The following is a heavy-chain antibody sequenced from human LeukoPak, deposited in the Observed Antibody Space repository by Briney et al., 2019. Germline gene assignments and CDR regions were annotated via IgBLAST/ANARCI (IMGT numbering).Heavy chain of an antibody. V-gene: IGHV3-74*01. CDR2: INSDGSST. D-gene: IGHD1-14*01. CDR3: ARDQPSHRDYYMDV. CDR1: GFTFSSYW. Sequence: GGSLRLSCAASGFTFSSYWMHWVRHAPGKGLVWVSRINSDGSSTSYADSVKGRFTISRDNAKNTLYLQMNSLRAEDTAVYYCARDQPSHRDYYMDVWGKGTTVTISS. J-gene: IGHJ6*03.